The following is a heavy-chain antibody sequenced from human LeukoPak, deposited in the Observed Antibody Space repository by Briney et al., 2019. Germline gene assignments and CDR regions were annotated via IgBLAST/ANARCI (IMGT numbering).Heavy chain of an antibody. D-gene: IGHD2-2*01. CDR3: ARGPPSVVPAASGRDAFDI. J-gene: IGHJ3*02. CDR1: GGSFSGYY. CDR2: INHSGST. Sequence: SETLSLTCAVYGGSFSGYYWSWIRQPPGKGLEWIGEINHSGSTNYNPSLKSRVTISADTSKNQFSLKLSSVTAADTAVYYCARGPPSVVPAASGRDAFDIWGQGTMVTVSS. V-gene: IGHV4-34*01.